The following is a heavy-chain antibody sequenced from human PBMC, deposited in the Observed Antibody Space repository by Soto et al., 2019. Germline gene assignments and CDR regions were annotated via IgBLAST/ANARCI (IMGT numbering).Heavy chain of an antibody. CDR1: GAPITWGDYS. V-gene: IGHV4-30-2*01. CDR3: ARYAGAGCWPGYYYFDY. CDR2: IFHSGIT. D-gene: IGHD2-15*01. Sequence: SETLSLTCAISGAPITWGDYSWNWIRQPPGKGLEWIGYIFHSGITYYNPSLESRVIISLDTSQNQFSLKLRSVTAADTAVYYCARYAGAGCWPGYYYFDYWGQGTLVTVSS. J-gene: IGHJ4*02.